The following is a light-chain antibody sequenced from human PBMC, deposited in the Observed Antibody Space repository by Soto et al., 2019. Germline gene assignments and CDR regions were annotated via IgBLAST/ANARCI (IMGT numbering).Light chain of an antibody. CDR1: QTISNTF. V-gene: IGKV3-20*01. CDR2: GAS. Sequence: EIVLTQSPGTLSLSPGERATLSCRASQTISNTFLAWYQQRPGQAPRLLIYGASGRAAGIPDRFSGSGSGTDFTLSISRLEPEDFAVYYCQPYGVSPTFGGGTKVDIK. CDR3: QPYGVSPT. J-gene: IGKJ4*01.